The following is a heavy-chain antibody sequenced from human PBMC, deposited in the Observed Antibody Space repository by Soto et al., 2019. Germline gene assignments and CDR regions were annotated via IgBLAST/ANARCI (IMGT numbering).Heavy chain of an antibody. CDR3: ARGPYCSSTSCYYYYYGMDV. D-gene: IGHD2-2*01. CDR1: GGSFSGYY. Sequence: SETLSLTCAVYGGSFSGYYWSWIRQPPGKGLEWIGEINHSGSTNYNPSLKSRVTISVDTSKNQFSLKLSSVTAADTAVYYCARGPYCSSTSCYYYYYGMDVWGQGTTVTAP. CDR2: INHSGST. J-gene: IGHJ6*02. V-gene: IGHV4-34*01.